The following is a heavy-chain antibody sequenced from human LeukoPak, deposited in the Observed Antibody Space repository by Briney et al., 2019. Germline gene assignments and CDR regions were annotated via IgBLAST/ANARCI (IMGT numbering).Heavy chain of an antibody. J-gene: IGHJ4*02. V-gene: IGHV3-30*18. Sequence: SGGSLRLSCAACGFTFSDYSMHWVGQAPGKGLEWVAVISYDGSNKYSADSVKGRFTISRDNSKNTLYLQMNSLRAEDTAVYYCAKDEDYGDYVLSYWGQGTLVTVSS. CDR2: ISYDGSNK. CDR1: GFTFSDYS. CDR3: AKDEDYGDYVLSY. D-gene: IGHD4-17*01.